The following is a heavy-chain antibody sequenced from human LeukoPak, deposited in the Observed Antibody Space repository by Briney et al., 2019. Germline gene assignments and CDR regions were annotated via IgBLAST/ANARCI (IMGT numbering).Heavy chain of an antibody. Sequence: SETLSLTCTVSGGSISTGNYYWTWIRQPPGKGLEWIGFIYYSGSTYYSPSLKSRVTISVDTSKNQFSLRLNFVTAADAAVYYCASVVAAAYYFDYWGQGTLVTVSS. CDR1: GGSISTGNYY. CDR2: IYYSGST. V-gene: IGHV4-30-4*08. CDR3: ASVVAAAYYFDY. D-gene: IGHD2-2*01. J-gene: IGHJ4*02.